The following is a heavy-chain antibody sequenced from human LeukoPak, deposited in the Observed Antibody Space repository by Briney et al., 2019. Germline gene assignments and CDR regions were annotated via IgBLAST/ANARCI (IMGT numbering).Heavy chain of an antibody. CDR2: IWYDGSNK. V-gene: IGHV3-33*01. CDR3: ARDPYYYDSSGYLLPYYLDY. D-gene: IGHD3-22*01. J-gene: IGHJ4*02. Sequence: GSLRLSCAASGFTFSSYGMHWVRQAPGKGLEWVAVIWYDGSNKYYADSVKGRFTISRDNSKNTLYLQMNSLRPEDTAVYYCARDPYYYDSSGYLLPYYLDYWGQGTLVTVSS. CDR1: GFTFSSYG.